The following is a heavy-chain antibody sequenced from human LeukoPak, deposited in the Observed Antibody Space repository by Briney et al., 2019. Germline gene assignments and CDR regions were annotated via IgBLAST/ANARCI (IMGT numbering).Heavy chain of an antibody. Sequence: PGGSLRLSCTASGFTFGDYAMSWVRQAPGKGLEWVGFIRSKAYGGTTEYAASVKGRFTISRDDSKSIAYLQMNSLKTEDTAVYYCTRDSAPYYYYYYMDVWGKGTTVTVSS. V-gene: IGHV3-49*04. CDR2: IRSKAYGGTT. J-gene: IGHJ6*03. CDR1: GFTFGDYA. CDR3: TRDSAPYYYYYYMDV.